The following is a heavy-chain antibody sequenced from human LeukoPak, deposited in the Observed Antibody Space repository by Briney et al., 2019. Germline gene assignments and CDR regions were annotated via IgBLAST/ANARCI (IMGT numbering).Heavy chain of an antibody. CDR1: GFTFDDYA. CDR2: ISWNSGSI. Sequence: GGSLRLSCAASGFTFDDYAMHWVRQAPGKGLEWVSGISWNSGSIGYADSVKGRFTISRDNAKNSLYLQMNSLRAEHTALYYCAKDMGDFWSGYYYYYGMDVWGQGTTVTVSS. CDR3: AKDMGDFWSGYYYYYGMDV. D-gene: IGHD3-3*01. J-gene: IGHJ6*02. V-gene: IGHV3-9*01.